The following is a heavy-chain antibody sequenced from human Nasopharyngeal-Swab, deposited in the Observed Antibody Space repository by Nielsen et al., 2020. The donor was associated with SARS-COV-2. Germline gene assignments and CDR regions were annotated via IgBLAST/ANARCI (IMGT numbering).Heavy chain of an antibody. J-gene: IGHJ4*02. Sequence: GESLKISCAASGFTFSSYAMHWVRQAPGKGLEWVAVISYDGSNKYYADSVKGRFTISRDNSKNTLYLQMNSLRAEDTAVYYCAKAGGFYYGSGRLYSDYWGQGTLVTVSS. D-gene: IGHD3-10*01. CDR2: ISYDGSNK. V-gene: IGHV3-30-3*01. CDR1: GFTFSSYA. CDR3: AKAGGFYYGSGRLYSDY.